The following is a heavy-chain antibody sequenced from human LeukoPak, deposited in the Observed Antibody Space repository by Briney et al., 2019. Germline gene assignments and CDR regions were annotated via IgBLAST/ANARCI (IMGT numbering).Heavy chain of an antibody. Sequence: GESLKISCKCSAYRFANYWIGWVRQMPGKGLEWMGIIYPGDSDTRYSPSFEGQVTISADKSISTAYLQWSSLKASDSALYYCARLAGSYPGSPFDYWGQGTLVTVSS. CDR1: AYRFANYW. CDR3: ARLAGSYPGSPFDY. J-gene: IGHJ4*02. D-gene: IGHD1-26*01. V-gene: IGHV5-51*01. CDR2: IYPGDSDT.